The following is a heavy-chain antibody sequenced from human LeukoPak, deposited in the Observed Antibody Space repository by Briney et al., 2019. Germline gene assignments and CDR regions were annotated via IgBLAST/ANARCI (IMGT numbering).Heavy chain of an antibody. J-gene: IGHJ4*02. CDR2: IIPIFGTA. CDR1: GGTFSSYA. CDR3: ARAPTIFGVVTVGYFDY. V-gene: IGHV1-69*05. D-gene: IGHD3-3*01. Sequence: SVKVSCKASGGTFSSYAISWVRQAPGQGLEWMGGIIPIFGTANYAQKFQGRVTITTDESTSTAYMELSSLRSEDTAVYYCARAPTIFGVVTVGYFDYWGQGTLVTFSS.